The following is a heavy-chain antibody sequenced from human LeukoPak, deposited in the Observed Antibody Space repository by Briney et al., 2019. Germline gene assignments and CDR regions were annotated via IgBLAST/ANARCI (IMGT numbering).Heavy chain of an antibody. Sequence: GGSLRLSCAASGFTFSSYAMSWVRQAPGKRLEWVSAISGSGGSTYYADSVKGRFTISRDNSKNTLYLQMNSLRAEDTAVYYCAREDIVVVPAAMHYYYYYMDVWGKGTTVTVSS. V-gene: IGHV3-23*01. D-gene: IGHD2-2*01. CDR1: GFTFSSYA. J-gene: IGHJ6*03. CDR2: ISGSGGST. CDR3: AREDIVVVPAAMHYYYYYMDV.